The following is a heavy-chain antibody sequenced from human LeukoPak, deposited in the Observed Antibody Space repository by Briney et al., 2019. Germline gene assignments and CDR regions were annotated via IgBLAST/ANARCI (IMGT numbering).Heavy chain of an antibody. J-gene: IGHJ4*02. CDR2: ISYSVTSM. D-gene: IGHD6-13*01. V-gene: IGHV3-11*04. CDR1: GFTFSDYY. Sequence: GGSLRLSCAASGFTFSDYYMSWIRQAPGKGLEWVSYISYSVTSMYYADSVKGRFTISRDNAKNSLYLQMNSLRAEDTAVYYCARDRSSSWYLAYYFDYWGQGTLVTVSS. CDR3: ARDRSSSWYLAYYFDY.